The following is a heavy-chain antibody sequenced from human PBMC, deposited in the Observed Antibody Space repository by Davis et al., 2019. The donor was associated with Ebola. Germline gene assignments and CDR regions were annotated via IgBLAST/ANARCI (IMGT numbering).Heavy chain of an antibody. V-gene: IGHV4-59*08. J-gene: IGHJ5*02. CDR1: GDSISPYY. Sequence: PSETLSLTCTVSGDSISPYYWNWIRQPPGKGLEWIGYIYYSGSTNYNPSLKSRVTIPVDTSKNQFSLKLSSVTAADTAVYYCARRVEMTIGGSYNWLDPWGQGTLVTVSS. D-gene: IGHD1-26*01. CDR3: ARRVEMTIGGSYNWLDP. CDR2: IYYSGST.